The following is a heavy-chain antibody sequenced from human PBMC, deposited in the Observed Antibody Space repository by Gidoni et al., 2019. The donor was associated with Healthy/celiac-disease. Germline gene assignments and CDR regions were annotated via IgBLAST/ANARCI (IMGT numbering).Heavy chain of an antibody. CDR1: GFTFCSYA. D-gene: IGHD1-26*01. CDR2: ISYDGSNK. J-gene: IGHJ4*02. Sequence: QVQLLESGGGVVQPGRSRRLSCAASGFTFCSYAMHWVRQAPGKGLEWVAVISYDGSNKYYADSVKGRFTISRDNSKNTLYLQMNSLRDEDTAVYYCAGDMAGANDYWGQGTLVTVSS. V-gene: IGHV3-30-3*01. CDR3: AGDMAGANDY.